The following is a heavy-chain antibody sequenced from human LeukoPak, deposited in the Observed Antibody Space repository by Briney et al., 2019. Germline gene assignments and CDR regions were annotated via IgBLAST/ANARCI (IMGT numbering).Heavy chain of an antibody. CDR1: GGSISSSYW. D-gene: IGHD2-15*01. J-gene: IGHJ4*02. CDR3: APSPCSGDSCYRFDF. CDR2: IHHSGST. Sequence: PSGTLSLTCAVSGGSISSSYWWSWVRQPPGKGLEWIGEIHHSGSTKYNPSLKSRVTISVDKSKNQFSLKLSSVTAADTAVYYCAPSPCSGDSCYRFDFWGQGTQVTVSS. V-gene: IGHV4-4*02.